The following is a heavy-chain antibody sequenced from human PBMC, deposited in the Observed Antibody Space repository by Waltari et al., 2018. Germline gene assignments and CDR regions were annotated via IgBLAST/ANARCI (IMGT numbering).Heavy chain of an antibody. CDR2: IKPDGSGE. CDR1: GFTFSSNW. J-gene: IGHJ4*02. Sequence: EVQLVESGGGLVEPGGSLRVSCAASGFTFSSNWMSWVRQAPGKGLEWVANIKPDGSGEHYVDPVKGRFTISRDNTKNSLYLQMNSLRAEDTAVYYCTRVGEKGDYWGQGTLVTVSS. CDR3: TRVGEKGDY. V-gene: IGHV3-7*03.